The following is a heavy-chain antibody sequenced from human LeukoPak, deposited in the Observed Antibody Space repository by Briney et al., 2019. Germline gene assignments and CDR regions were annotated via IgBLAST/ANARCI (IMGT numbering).Heavy chain of an antibody. V-gene: IGHV4-34*01. CDR3: ARDPRSGGRWFDP. CDR1: GGSFSGYY. Sequence: SETLSLTCAVYGGSFSGYYWSWIRQPPGKGLEWIGEINHSGSTNYNPSLKSRVTISVDTSKNQFSLKLSYVTAADTAVYYCARDPRSGGRWFDPWGQGPLVTVSS. CDR2: INHSGST. D-gene: IGHD3-16*01. J-gene: IGHJ5*02.